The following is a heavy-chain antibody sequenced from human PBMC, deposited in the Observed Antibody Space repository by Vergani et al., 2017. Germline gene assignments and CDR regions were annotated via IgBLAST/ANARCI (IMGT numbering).Heavy chain of an antibody. J-gene: IGHJ4*02. CDR1: GYTFSNYY. CDR2: INPSGGHT. Sequence: QVQVVQSGAEVKKSGASVKVSCKTSGYTFSNYYMHWVRQAPGQGLEWMGIINPSGGHTNYAQKFQGRVTMTRDTSTSTVYMELSSLRSEDTGIYYCARRDYGILTGYRYWGQGTLVTVSA. CDR3: ARRDYGILTGYRY. D-gene: IGHD3-9*01. V-gene: IGHV1-46*01.